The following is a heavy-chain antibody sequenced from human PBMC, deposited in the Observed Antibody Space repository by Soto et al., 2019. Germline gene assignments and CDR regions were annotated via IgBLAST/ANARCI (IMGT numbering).Heavy chain of an antibody. CDR3: ARVYPKRGICSGYFDY. J-gene: IGHJ4*02. Sequence: GASVKVSCKASGYTFTSYGISWVRQAPGQGLEWMGWISAYNGNTNYAQKLQGRVTMTTDTSTSTAYMELRSLRSDDTAVYYCARVYPKRGICSGYFDYWGQGTLVTVSS. V-gene: IGHV1-18*04. CDR2: ISAYNGNT. CDR1: GYTFTSYG. D-gene: IGHD3-3*02.